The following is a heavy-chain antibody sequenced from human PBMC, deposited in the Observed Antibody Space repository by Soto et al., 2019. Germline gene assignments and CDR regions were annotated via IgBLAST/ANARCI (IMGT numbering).Heavy chain of an antibody. V-gene: IGHV1-18*01. Sequence: QVQLVQSGAEVKKPGASVKVSCKASGYTFTSFGITWVRHAPEQGLDWLRWTSPYNGNTNYAQKLQARVTMTTYTSTRPASRALRSLRSDQTAVYYCARVEQQLLSSWGQRTLVTFSS. CDR2: TSPYNGNT. CDR3: ARVEQQLLSS. J-gene: IGHJ5*02. D-gene: IGHD6-13*01. CDR1: GYTFTSFG.